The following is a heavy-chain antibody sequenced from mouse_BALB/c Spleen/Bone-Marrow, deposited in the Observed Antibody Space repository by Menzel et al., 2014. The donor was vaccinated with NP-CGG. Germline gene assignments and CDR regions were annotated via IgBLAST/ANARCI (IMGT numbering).Heavy chain of an antibody. D-gene: IGHD1-2*01. V-gene: IGHV14-3*02. J-gene: IGHJ2*01. Sequence: EVKLVESGAELVKPGASVKLSCTASGFNIKDTYMHWVKQRPEQGLEWIGRIDPANGDTKYDPKFQGKATITADTSSNTAYLQLSSLTSEDTAVYYCAGYYYGYYFDYWGQGATLTVSS. CDR3: AGYYYGYYFDY. CDR1: GFNIKDTY. CDR2: IDPANGDT.